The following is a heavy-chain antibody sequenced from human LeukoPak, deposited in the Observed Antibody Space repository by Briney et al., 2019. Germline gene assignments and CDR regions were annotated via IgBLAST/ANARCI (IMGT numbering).Heavy chain of an antibody. CDR1: GFTFSNAW. V-gene: IGHV3-15*01. J-gene: IGHJ4*02. CDR2: IKSKTDGGTT. D-gene: IGHD3-3*01. CDR3: TTENYYDFWSGYYRWVGY. Sequence: GGSLRLSCAASGFTFSNAWMSWVRRAPGKGLEWVGRIKSKTDGGTTDYAAPVKGRFTISRDDSKNTLYLQMNSLKTEDTAVYYCTTENYYDFWSGYYRWVGYWGQGTLVTVSS.